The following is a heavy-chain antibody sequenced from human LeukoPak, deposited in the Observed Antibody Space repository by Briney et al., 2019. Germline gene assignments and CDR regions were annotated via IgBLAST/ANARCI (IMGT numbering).Heavy chain of an antibody. Sequence: ASVKVSCKASGYTFTGYYMHWVRQAPGQGLEWMGWINPNSGGTNHAQKFQGRVTMTRDTSISTAYMELSRLRSDDTAVYYCARARDLERVWDYWGQGTLVTVSS. CDR3: ARARDLERVWDY. CDR1: GYTFTGYY. V-gene: IGHV1-2*02. D-gene: IGHD1-1*01. CDR2: INPNSGGT. J-gene: IGHJ4*02.